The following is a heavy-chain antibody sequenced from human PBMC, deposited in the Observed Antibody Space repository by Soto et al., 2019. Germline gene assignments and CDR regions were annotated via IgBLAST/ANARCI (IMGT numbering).Heavy chain of an antibody. V-gene: IGHV1-69*01. CDR3: AREGEDSSGSDGVMDAFDI. D-gene: IGHD3-22*01. Sequence: QVQLVQSGAEVKKPGSSVKVSCKASGGTFSSYAISWVRQAPGQGLEWMGGIIPIFGTANYAQKFQGRVNITTEQSTSTAYMELNRLRFEDTGVEYCAREGEDSSGSDGVMDAFDIWGQGTMVTVSS. CDR1: GGTFSSYA. CDR2: IIPIFGTA. J-gene: IGHJ3*02.